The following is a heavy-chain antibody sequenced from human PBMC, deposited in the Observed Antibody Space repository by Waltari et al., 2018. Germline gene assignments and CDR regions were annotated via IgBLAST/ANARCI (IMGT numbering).Heavy chain of an antibody. CDR1: GFTISGFW. J-gene: IGHJ4*02. CDR3: ARSDYTDF. V-gene: IGHV3-74*01. CDR2: IKYDGSSA. Sequence: EVQLVESGGGLVQPGGSLRLSCVASGFTISGFWMHWVRQAPGKGLVWGSRIKYDGSSATYADSVKGRFTVSRDNARNTLYLQMNSLRAEDTAIYYCARSDYTDFWGQGTQVTVSS.